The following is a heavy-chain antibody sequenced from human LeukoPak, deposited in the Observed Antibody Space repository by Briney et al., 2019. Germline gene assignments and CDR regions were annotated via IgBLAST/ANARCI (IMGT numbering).Heavy chain of an antibody. Sequence: GGSLRLSCAASGFTFSSYAMSWVRQAPGEGLEWVSRISSDGSSTIYADSVKGRFTISRDNANNTLYLQMNSLRAEDTAVYFCARVRRDGYNLFFDYWGQGTLVTVSS. CDR2: ISSDGSST. D-gene: IGHD5-24*01. V-gene: IGHV3-74*01. CDR1: GFTFSSYA. J-gene: IGHJ4*02. CDR3: ARVRRDGYNLFFDY.